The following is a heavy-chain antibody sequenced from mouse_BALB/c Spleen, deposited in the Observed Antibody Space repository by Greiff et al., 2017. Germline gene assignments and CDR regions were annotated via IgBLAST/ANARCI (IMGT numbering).Heavy chain of an antibody. J-gene: IGHJ4*01. V-gene: IGHV2-2*02. CDR2: IWSGGST. CDR3: ARMMVLHYYGYNAMDY. Sequence: VQLVESGPGLVQPSQSLSITCTVSGFSLTSYGVHWVRQSPGKGLEWLGVIWSGGSTDYNAAFISRLSISKDNSKSQVFFKMNSLQANDTAIYYCARMMVLHYYGYNAMDYWGQGTSVTVSS. D-gene: IGHD1-2*01. CDR1: GFSLTSYG.